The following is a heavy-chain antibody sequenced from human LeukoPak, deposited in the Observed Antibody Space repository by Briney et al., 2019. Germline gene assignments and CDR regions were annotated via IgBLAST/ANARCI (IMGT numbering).Heavy chain of an antibody. CDR1: GGSFSGYY. J-gene: IGHJ3*02. CDR2: INHSGST. CDR3: ARAEPLPGIAVAGSKGGSDI. Sequence: SETLSLTCAVYGGSFSGYYWSWIRQPPGKGLEWIGEINHSGSTNYNPSLKSRVTMSVDTSKNQFSLKLSSVTAADTAVYYCARAEPLPGIAVAGSKGGSDIWGQGTMVTVSS. D-gene: IGHD6-19*01. V-gene: IGHV4-34*01.